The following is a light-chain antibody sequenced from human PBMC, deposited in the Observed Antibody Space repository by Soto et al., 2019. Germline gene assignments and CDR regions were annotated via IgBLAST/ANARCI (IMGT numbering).Light chain of an antibody. V-gene: IGKV3D-11*01. Sequence: EIVLTQSPATLSSFPGDRVTLSCRASQAVNTRLAWYQHRPGQAPRLLIYLASNRAAGVPARFSGSGSGTDFPLIISNVQPEDFAVYYCHQRQSWPRTFGQGTKVDSK. CDR1: QAVNTR. CDR2: LAS. CDR3: HQRQSWPRT. J-gene: IGKJ1*01.